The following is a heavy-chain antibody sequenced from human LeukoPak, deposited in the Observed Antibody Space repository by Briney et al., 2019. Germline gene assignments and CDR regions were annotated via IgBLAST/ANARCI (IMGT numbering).Heavy chain of an antibody. CDR2: IKGDGSEK. CDR3: ASERRSSSWYDY. J-gene: IGHJ4*02. CDR1: GFTFSSYW. D-gene: IGHD6-13*01. V-gene: IGHV3-7*01. Sequence: GGSLRLSCAASGFTFSSYWMTWVRQAPGKGLEWVANIKGDGSEKYYVDSVKGRFTISRDSGKNSLFLQMNSLRAEDTAVYYCASERRSSSWYDYWGQGTLVTVSS.